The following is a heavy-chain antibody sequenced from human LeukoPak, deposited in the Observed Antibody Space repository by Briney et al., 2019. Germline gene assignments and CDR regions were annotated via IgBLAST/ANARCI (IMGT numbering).Heavy chain of an antibody. CDR2: IYYSGST. V-gene: IGHV4-31*03. J-gene: IGHJ4*02. CDR1: GGSISSGGYY. CDR3: ARGSTTPADY. Sequence: SETLSLTCTVSGGSISSGGYYCSWIRQHPGKGLEWIGYIYYSGSTYYNPSLKSRVTISVDTSKNQFSLKLSSVTAADTAVYYCARGSTTPADYWGQGTLVTVSS. D-gene: IGHD2-15*01.